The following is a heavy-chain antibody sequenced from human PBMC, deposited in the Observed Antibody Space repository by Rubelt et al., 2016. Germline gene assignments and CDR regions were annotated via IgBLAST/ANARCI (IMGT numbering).Heavy chain of an antibody. V-gene: IGHV4-61*01. CDR3: ARRNGEPIDY. D-gene: IGHD3-10*01. Sequence: QVQLQESGPGLVKPSETLSLSCTVSGGSVSSGTYYWSWIRQPPGKGLEWIGTISYSGSTNYNPSLRSRLTISVDTSRNQFSLRLSSVTAADTAVYYCARRNGEPIDYWGQGTLVTVSS. CDR1: GGSVSSGTYY. J-gene: IGHJ4*02. CDR2: ISYSGST.